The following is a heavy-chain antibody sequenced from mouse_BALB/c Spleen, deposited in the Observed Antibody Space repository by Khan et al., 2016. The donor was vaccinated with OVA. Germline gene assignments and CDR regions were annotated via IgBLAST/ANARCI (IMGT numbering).Heavy chain of an antibody. CDR3: VREEALYYFDY. V-gene: IGHV1S132*01. CDR1: GYIFTSYW. J-gene: IGHJ2*01. CDR2: IYPGTDNT. D-gene: IGHD1-1*01. Sequence: QVQLKQSGPELVRPGPTVKLSCKTSGYIFTSYWIHWVKQTPGQGLEWIARIYPGTDNTYYNEHLKKRATLTDDTSSSTAYMQLSSVKAEDAAVYFCVREEALYYFDYWGQGTTLTVSS.